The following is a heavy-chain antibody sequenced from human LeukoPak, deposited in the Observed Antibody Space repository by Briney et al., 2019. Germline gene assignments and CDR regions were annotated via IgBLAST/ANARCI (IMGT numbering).Heavy chain of an antibody. D-gene: IGHD2-2*01. J-gene: IGHJ3*02. Sequence: GGSLRLSCAAYGFTFSSYAMSSVRQAPGRGLGWDSAISGSGGSTYYADSVKGRFTISRDNSKNTLYLQMNSLRAEDTAVYYCAKDGPYQLSDAFDIWGQGTMVTVSS. CDR3: AKDGPYQLSDAFDI. CDR2: ISGSGGST. CDR1: GFTFSSYA. V-gene: IGHV3-23*01.